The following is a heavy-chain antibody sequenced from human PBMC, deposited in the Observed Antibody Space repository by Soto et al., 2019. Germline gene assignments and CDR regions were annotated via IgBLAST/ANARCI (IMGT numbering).Heavy chain of an antibody. D-gene: IGHD6-19*01. V-gene: IGHV4-39*01. Sequence: LSLTCTVSGGSISSSSYYWGWIRQPPGKGLEWIGSIYYSGSTYYNPSLKSRVTISVDTSKNQFSLKLSSVTAADTAVYYCARYRVSSGWVDYWGQGTLVTVSS. J-gene: IGHJ4*02. CDR1: GGSISSSSYY. CDR2: IYYSGST. CDR3: ARYRVSSGWVDY.